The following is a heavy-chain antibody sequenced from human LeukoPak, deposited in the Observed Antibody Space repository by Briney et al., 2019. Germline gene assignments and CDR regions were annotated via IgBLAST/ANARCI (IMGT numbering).Heavy chain of an antibody. V-gene: IGHV5-51*01. CDR3: ARQRGIAAAGTCFDY. Sequence: GESLKISYKGSGYSFTSYWIGWVRQMPGNGLEWMGIIYPGDSDTRYSPSFQGQVTISADKSISTAYLQWSSLKASDTAMYYCARQRGIAAAGTCFDYWGQGTLVTVSS. D-gene: IGHD6-13*01. CDR1: GYSFTSYW. J-gene: IGHJ4*02. CDR2: IYPGDSDT.